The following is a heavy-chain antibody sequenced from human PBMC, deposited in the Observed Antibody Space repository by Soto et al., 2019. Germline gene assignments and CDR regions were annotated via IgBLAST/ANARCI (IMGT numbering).Heavy chain of an antibody. CDR2: IDPNDYYS. CDR1: GYSFSNYW. J-gene: IGHJ6*02. V-gene: IGHV5-10-1*01. D-gene: IGHD1-1*01. CDR3: ARRLSGPKEEYNAYYFYGLDV. Sequence: ESLKISCQASGYSFSNYWITCVRQMPGKGLEWMGTIDPNDYYSNNSPSFQGHVTISADTSINTAYLHWSSLKASDTAIYYCARRLSGPKEEYNAYYFYGLDVWGQGTTVTV.